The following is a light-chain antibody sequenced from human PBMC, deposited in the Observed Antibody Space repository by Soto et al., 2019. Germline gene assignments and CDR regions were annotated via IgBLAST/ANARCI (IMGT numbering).Light chain of an antibody. V-gene: IGKV4-1*01. CDR1: QSVLYSANNKNY. CDR3: QQYYSTPVA. J-gene: IGKJ1*01. Sequence: DIVMTQSPDSLAVSLGERATINCKSSQSVLYSANNKNYLAWYQQKPGQTPKLLIYWASTRESGVPDRFSGSGSGTDFTLTISSLQAEDVAVYYCQQYYSTPVALGQGTKVELK. CDR2: WAS.